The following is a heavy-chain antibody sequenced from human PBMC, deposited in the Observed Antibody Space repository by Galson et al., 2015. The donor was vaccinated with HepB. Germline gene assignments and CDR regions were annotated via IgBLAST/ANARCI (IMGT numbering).Heavy chain of an antibody. V-gene: IGHV3-73*01. J-gene: IGHJ4*02. D-gene: IGHD3-3*01. CDR1: GFTFSGSA. CDR2: IRSKANSYAT. Sequence: SLRLSCAASGFTFSGSAMHWVRQASGKGLEWVGRIRSKANSYATAYAASVKGRFTISRDDSKNTAYLQMNSLKTEDTAVYYCTTSQSNPYYDFWSGHANIPNRGYWGQGTLVTVSS. CDR3: TTSQSNPYYDFWSGHANIPNRGY.